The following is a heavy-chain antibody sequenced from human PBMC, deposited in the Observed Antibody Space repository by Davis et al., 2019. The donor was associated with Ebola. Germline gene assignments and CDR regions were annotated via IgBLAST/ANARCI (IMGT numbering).Heavy chain of an antibody. CDR1: GFTFSSYS. CDR3: ATHYYDSSGYYYPDAFDI. D-gene: IGHD3-22*01. J-gene: IGHJ3*02. V-gene: IGHV3-21*01. Sequence: GESLKISCAASGFTFSSYSMNWVRQAPGKGLEWVSSISSSSSYIYYADSVKGRFTISRDNAKNSLYLQMNSLRAEDTAVYYCATHYYDSSGYYYPDAFDIWGQGTMVTVSS. CDR2: ISSSSSYI.